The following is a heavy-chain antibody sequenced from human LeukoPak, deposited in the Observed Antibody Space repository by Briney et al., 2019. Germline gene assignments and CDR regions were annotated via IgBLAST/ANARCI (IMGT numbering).Heavy chain of an antibody. V-gene: IGHV4-59*01. CDR3: ARGFDSKSTYFDY. CDR1: GGSISNSY. CDR2: IYYSGTT. Sequence: SETLSLSCTVSGGSISNSYWNWIRQPPGKGLEWIGYIYYSGTTNYNPSLRSRVTISVDTSKNQFSLRLTSVTAADTAVYYCARGFDSKSTYFDYWGQGTLVTVSS. D-gene: IGHD5-12*01. J-gene: IGHJ4*02.